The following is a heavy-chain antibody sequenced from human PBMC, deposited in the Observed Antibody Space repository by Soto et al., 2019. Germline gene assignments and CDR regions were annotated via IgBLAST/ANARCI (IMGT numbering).Heavy chain of an antibody. CDR1: GGSISSSNW. J-gene: IGHJ4*02. D-gene: IGHD3-10*01. CDR3: ARGLPFYYGSGPYDY. Sequence: PSETLSLTCAVSGGSISSSNWWSWVRQPPGKGLGWIGEIYHSGSTNYNPSLKSRVTISVDKSKNQFSLKLSSVTAADTAVYYCARGLPFYYGSGPYDYWGQGTLVTVSS. V-gene: IGHV4-4*02. CDR2: IYHSGST.